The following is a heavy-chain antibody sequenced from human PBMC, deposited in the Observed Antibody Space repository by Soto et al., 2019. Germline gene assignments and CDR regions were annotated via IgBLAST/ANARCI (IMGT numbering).Heavy chain of an antibody. V-gene: IGHV3-7*03. D-gene: IGHD2-2*01. CDR2: IKQDGSEK. Sequence: EVQLVESGGGLVQPGGSLRLSCAASGFTFSSYWMSWVRQAPGKGLEWVANIKQDGSEKYYVDSVKGRFTISRDNAKNSLYLQMNSLGAEDTAVYYCARPRVPASIAPLDVWGQGTTVTVSS. J-gene: IGHJ6*02. CDR3: ARPRVPASIAPLDV. CDR1: GFTFSSYW.